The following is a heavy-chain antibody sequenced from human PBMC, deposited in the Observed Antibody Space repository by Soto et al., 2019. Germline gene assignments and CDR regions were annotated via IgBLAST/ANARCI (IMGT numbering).Heavy chain of an antibody. J-gene: IGHJ4*02. CDR1: GFTFYSYA. CDR2: ITSSGATT. V-gene: IGHV3-23*01. Sequence: PGGSLRLSCAASGFTFYSYAMSWVRQAPGKGLEWVATITSSGATTYYAESVKGRFTISRDGSKNTLHLQMDSLRAEDTAIYYCVKDHVVVVTAIYYFDYWGQ. CDR3: VKDHVVVVTAIYYFDY. D-gene: IGHD2-21*02.